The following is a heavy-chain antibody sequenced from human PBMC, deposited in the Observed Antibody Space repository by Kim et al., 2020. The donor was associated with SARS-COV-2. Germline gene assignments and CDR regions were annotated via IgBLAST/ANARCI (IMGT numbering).Heavy chain of an antibody. CDR2: ISSSSSYI. V-gene: IGHV3-21*01. CDR3: ARGGCSGGSCYYYYYGMDV. CDR1: GFTFSSYS. D-gene: IGHD2-15*01. Sequence: GGSLRLSCAASGFTFSSYSMNWVRQAPGKGLEWVSSISSSSSYIYYADSVKGRFTISRDNAKNSLYLQMNSLRAEDTAVYYCARGGCSGGSCYYYYYGMDVWGQGTTVTVSS. J-gene: IGHJ6*02.